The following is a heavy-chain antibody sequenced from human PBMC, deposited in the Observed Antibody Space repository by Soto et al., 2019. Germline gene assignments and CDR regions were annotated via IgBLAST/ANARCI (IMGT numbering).Heavy chain of an antibody. CDR3: AGLAAGTSDGSDY. CDR2: ISGSGGST. D-gene: IGHD6-13*01. Sequence: EVQLLESGGGLVQPGGSLRLSCAASGFTFSSYAMSWVRQAPGKGLEWVSAISGSGGSTYYAASVKGRFTITRDNSKNTLYLQMNSLRAEDPAVYYCAGLAAGTSDGSDYWGQGTLVTVSS. J-gene: IGHJ4*02. V-gene: IGHV3-23*01. CDR1: GFTFSSYA.